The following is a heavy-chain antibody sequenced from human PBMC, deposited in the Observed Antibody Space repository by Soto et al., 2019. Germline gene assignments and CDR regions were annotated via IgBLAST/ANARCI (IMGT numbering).Heavy chain of an antibody. V-gene: IGHV3-33*01. Sequence: PGGSLRLSCAASGSTFSSYGMHWVRQAPGKGLDWVAVIWYDGSNKYYADSVKGRFTISRDNSKNTLYLQMNSLRAEDTAVYYCARDPQGGDYEWIADEDFDYWGQGTLVTISS. J-gene: IGHJ4*02. CDR1: GSTFSSYG. CDR2: IWYDGSNK. D-gene: IGHD4-17*01. CDR3: ARDPQGGDYEWIADEDFDY.